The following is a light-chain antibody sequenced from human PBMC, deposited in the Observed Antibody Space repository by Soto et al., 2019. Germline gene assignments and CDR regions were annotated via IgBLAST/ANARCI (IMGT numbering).Light chain of an antibody. CDR1: QSISNW. V-gene: IGKV1-5*01. Sequence: DIQMTQSPSTLSASVGDRVTITCRASQSISNWLAWYQQKPGKVPKLLIYAASSLESGVPSRFSGSGSGTEFTLTNSSLQPDDFATYYCQQYNTYWVTFGQGTRLEIK. CDR3: QQYNTYWVT. CDR2: AAS. J-gene: IGKJ5*01.